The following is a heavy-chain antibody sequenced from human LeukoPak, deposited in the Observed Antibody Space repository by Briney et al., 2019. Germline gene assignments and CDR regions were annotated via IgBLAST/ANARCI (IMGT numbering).Heavy chain of an antibody. V-gene: IGHV3-21*01. CDR1: GFTFSSYG. D-gene: IGHD6-19*01. Sequence: PGGSLRLSCAASGFTFSSYGMNWVRQAPGKGLEWVSSISSSSTYIYHADSVKGRFTISRDNAKSSLYLQMNSLRAEDTAVYYCARLGSSGWFLNYGMDVWGQGTTVTVSS. CDR3: ARLGSSGWFLNYGMDV. CDR2: ISSSSTYI. J-gene: IGHJ6*02.